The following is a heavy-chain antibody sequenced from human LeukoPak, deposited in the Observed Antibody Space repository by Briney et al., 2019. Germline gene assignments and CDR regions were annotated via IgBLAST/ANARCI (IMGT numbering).Heavy chain of an antibody. CDR1: GFTFSTYA. J-gene: IGHJ4*02. CDR2: ISVSAGST. CDR3: ARVHYYGSGSYYPLDY. Sequence: GGSLRLSCAASGFTFSTYAMSWVRQAPGKGLEWVSAISVSAGSTYYADSVKGRFTISRDNSKNTLYLQMNSLRAEDTAVYYCARVHYYGSGSYYPLDYWGQGTLVTVSS. D-gene: IGHD3-10*01. V-gene: IGHV3-23*01.